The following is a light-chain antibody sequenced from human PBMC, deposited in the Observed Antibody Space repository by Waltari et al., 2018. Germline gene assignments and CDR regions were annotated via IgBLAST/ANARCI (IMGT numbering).Light chain of an antibody. CDR1: SRDVGAYNH. CDR3: SSFTTSSTYV. V-gene: IGLV2-14*03. J-gene: IGLJ1*01. Sequence: QSALTQPASVSGSPGQSITISCTGTSRDVGAYNHFSWYQQNPGKAPKVMIYDVSNRPSGVSNRFSGSKSGNTASLSISGLQAEDEADYYCSSFTTSSTYVFGTGTKVTVL. CDR2: DVS.